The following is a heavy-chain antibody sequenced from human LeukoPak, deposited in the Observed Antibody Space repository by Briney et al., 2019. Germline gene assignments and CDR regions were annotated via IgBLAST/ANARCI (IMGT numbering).Heavy chain of an antibody. V-gene: IGHV4-34*01. CDR2: INARGDT. J-gene: IGHJ5*02. CDR1: GWSFNDYY. D-gene: IGHD2-2*01. CDR3: ARGQVPAARGYNWFDP. Sequence: PSETLSLTCAVYGWSFNDYYWNWIRQPPGKGLEWIGEINARGDTNYNPSLKSRVNISVDTSKKQFSLRLTSMIAVDTALYYCARGQVPAARGYNWFDPWGQGTLVTVSS.